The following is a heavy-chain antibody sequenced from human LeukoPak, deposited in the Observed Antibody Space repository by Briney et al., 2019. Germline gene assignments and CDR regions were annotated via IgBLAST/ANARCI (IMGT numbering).Heavy chain of an antibody. CDR3: AGGSYGDPFFDY. D-gene: IGHD4-17*01. Sequence: SETLSLTCAVYGGSFSGYYWSWIRQPPGKGLEWIGEINHSGSTNYNPSLKSRVTLSVDTSKNQFSLKLSSVTAADTAVYYCAGGSYGDPFFDYWGQGTLVTVSS. CDR2: INHSGST. V-gene: IGHV4-34*01. CDR1: GGSFSGYY. J-gene: IGHJ4*02.